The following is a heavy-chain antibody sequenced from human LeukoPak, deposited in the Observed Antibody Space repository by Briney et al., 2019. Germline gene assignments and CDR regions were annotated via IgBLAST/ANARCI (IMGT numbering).Heavy chain of an antibody. Sequence: GGSLRLSCAASGFTFSSIGMSWVRQAPGKGLEWVSSISGSVDSTYYTDSVKGRFHISRDNFKNKLYLQMNSLRAEGAAVYYCAKDYYGSGSLFDYWGQGTLVTVSS. J-gene: IGHJ4*02. CDR2: ISGSVDST. CDR3: AKDYYGSGSLFDY. V-gene: IGHV3-23*01. D-gene: IGHD3-10*01. CDR1: GFTFSSIG.